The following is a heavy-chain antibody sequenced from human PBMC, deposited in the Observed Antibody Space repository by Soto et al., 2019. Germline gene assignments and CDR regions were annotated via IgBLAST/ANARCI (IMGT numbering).Heavy chain of an antibody. CDR3: ARDHGRSPPTYYFDY. CDR2: ISSSSSYI. V-gene: IGHV3-21*01. Sequence: EVQLVESGGGLVKPGGSLRLSCAASGFTFSSYSMNWVRQAPGKGLEWVSSISSSSSYIYYADSVKGRFTISRDNAKNSLYLQMNSLRAEDTAVYYCARDHGRSPPTYYFDYWGQGTLVTFSS. CDR1: GFTFSSYS. J-gene: IGHJ4*02.